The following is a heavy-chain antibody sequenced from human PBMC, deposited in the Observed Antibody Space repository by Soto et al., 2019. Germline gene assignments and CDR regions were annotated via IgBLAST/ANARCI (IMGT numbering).Heavy chain of an antibody. J-gene: IGHJ6*02. CDR2: IWFDGSEK. V-gene: IGHV3-33*01. D-gene: IGHD1-1*01. CDR3: ARDHPDTTGSTNGMDL. CDR1: GFTFSNYD. Sequence: GGSLRLSCATFGFTFSNYDIHWVRQTPGKGLEWVALIWFDGSEKHYADSVRGRFTISRDSPGNTVYLQMNSLRIEDTGVYYCARDHPDTTGSTNGMDLWGQGTTVTV.